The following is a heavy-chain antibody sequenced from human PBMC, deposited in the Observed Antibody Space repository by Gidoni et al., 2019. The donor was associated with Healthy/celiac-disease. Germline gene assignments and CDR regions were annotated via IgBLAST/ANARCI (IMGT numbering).Heavy chain of an antibody. V-gene: IGHV4-39*01. CDR3: ARHHLYSYGDDY. D-gene: IGHD5-18*01. Sequence: QLQLQESGPGLVKPSETLSLTCTVSGGSLSSSSYYWGWLRQPPGKGLECIGSIYYSGGTYYNPSLKSRVTISVDTSKNQFSLKLSSVTAADTAVYYCARHHLYSYGDDYWGQGTLVTVSS. CDR2: IYYSGGT. J-gene: IGHJ4*02. CDR1: GGSLSSSSYY.